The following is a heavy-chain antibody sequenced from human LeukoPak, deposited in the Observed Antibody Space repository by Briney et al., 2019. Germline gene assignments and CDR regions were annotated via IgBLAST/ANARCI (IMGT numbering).Heavy chain of an antibody. V-gene: IGHV4-34*01. CDR3: AREYYYDSSGYYKVLDY. D-gene: IGHD3-22*01. J-gene: IGHJ4*02. CDR2: INHSGST. Sequence: SETLSLTCAVYGGSFSGYYWSWIRRPPGKGLEWIGEINHSGSTNYNPSLKSRVTISVDTSKNQFSLKLSSVTAADTAVYYCAREYYYDSSGYYKVLDYWGQGTLVTVSS. CDR1: GGSFSGYY.